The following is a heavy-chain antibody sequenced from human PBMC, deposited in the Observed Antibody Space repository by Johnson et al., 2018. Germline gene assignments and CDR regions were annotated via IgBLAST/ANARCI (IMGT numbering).Heavy chain of an antibody. CDR3: PRDVGRWNDAFDI. V-gene: IGHV3-30*03. CDR1: GFTFSSYG. CDR2: ISYDGSNK. Sequence: QVQLVESGGGVVQPGRSLRLSCAASGFTFSSYGMHWVRQAPGKGLEWVAVISYDGSNKYYADSVKGPLTISRDNSKNTRYLHMNILGAADTAVYYCPRDVGRWNDAFDIWGQGTMVTVS. J-gene: IGHJ3*02. D-gene: IGHD4-23*01.